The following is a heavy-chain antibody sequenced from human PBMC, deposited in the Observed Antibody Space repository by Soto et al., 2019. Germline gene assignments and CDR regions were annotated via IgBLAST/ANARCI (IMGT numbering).Heavy chain of an antibody. Sequence: QVQLVQSGAEVKKPGSSVKVSCKASGGTFSSYAISWVRQAPGQGLEWMGGIIPICGTANYAQKFQDRVTISPDESTNTAYMELSSLGSEDKAVYYCARGGIVVVITKRKGVHAFDIWGQGTMFTVSS. CDR2: IIPICGTA. CDR1: GGTFSSYA. D-gene: IGHD3-22*01. J-gene: IGHJ3*02. CDR3: ARGGIVVVITKRKGVHAFDI. V-gene: IGHV1-69*05.